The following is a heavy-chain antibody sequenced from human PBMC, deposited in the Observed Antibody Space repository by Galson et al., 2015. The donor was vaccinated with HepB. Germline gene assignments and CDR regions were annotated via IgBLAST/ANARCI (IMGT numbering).Heavy chain of an antibody. J-gene: IGHJ5*01. CDR2: ITSDASSA. V-gene: IGHV3-74*01. CDR1: GFNFSRHW. Sequence: SLRLSCAAPGFNFSRHWMYWVRQAPGKGLVWVSRITSDASSAAYADSVKGRFTISRDNVKNTLFLQMNSLRAKDTALYYCARESVAAINWFDSWGQGTLVTVSS. CDR3: ARESVAAINWFDS. D-gene: IGHD6-19*01.